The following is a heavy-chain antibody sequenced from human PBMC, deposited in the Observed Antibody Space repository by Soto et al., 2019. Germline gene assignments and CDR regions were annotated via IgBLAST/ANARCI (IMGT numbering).Heavy chain of an antibody. CDR1: GFSVSTSGVG. CDR2: IYWDDDK. CDR3: ATKGGRGAGMDV. J-gene: IGHJ6*02. Sequence: QITSKESGPTLVKPTQTLTLTCSFSGFSVSTSGVGVAWIRQPPGKALEWLALIYWDDDKRYSPFLRSRVTIXKXHSKNQVVLTMTNMDPVDTATYYCATKGGRGAGMDVWGQGTTVTVSS. D-gene: IGHD2-15*01. V-gene: IGHV2-5*02.